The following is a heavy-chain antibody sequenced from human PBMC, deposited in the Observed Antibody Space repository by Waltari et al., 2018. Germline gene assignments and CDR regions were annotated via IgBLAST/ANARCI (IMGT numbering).Heavy chain of an antibody. J-gene: IGHJ4*02. CDR3: ARDEGIAAASDY. V-gene: IGHV1-8*01. CDR2: MNPNGGNT. D-gene: IGHD6-13*01. Sequence: QVQLVQSGAEVKKPGASVKVSCKASGYTFTSYDINWVRQATGQVLEWLGWMNPNGGNTGDAQKVQCRVTMTRNTSISTAYMELSSLRSEDTAMYYCARDEGIAAASDYWGQGTLVTVSS. CDR1: GYTFTSYD.